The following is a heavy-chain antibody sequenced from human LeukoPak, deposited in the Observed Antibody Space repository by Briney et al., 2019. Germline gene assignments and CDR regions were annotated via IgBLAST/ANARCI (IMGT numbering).Heavy chain of an antibody. J-gene: IGHJ5*02. V-gene: IGHV3-23*01. CDR3: AKGGVLLWFGEFENWFDP. CDR2: ISGSGGST. Sequence: PGGTLRLSCAASGFTFSSYGMSWVRQAPGKGLEWVSAISGSGGSTYYADSVKGRFTISRDNSKNTLYLQMNSLRAEDTAVYYCAKGGVLLWFGEFENWFDPWGQGTLVTVSS. CDR1: GFTFSSYG. D-gene: IGHD3-10*01.